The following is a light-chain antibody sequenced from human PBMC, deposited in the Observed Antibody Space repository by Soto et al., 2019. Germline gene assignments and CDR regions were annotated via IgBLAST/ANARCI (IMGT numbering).Light chain of an antibody. CDR2: TAS. CDR3: QQYNSYSYT. J-gene: IGKJ2*01. V-gene: IGKV1-5*03. Sequence: DIQMTQSPSTLSASVGDSVTITCRASQSISSWLAWYQQKPGKAPKLLIYTASRLESGVPARFSGSGSGTEFTLTISSLQPDDFATYYCQQYNSYSYTFGQGTKLEIK. CDR1: QSISSW.